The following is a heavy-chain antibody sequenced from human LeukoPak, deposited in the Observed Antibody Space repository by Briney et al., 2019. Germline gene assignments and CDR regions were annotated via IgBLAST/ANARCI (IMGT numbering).Heavy chain of an antibody. Sequence: SETLSLTCTVSGGSLSSYYWSWVRQPAGRGLEWIGRIYTSGSTNYNPSLKSRVTMSVDTSKNQFSLKLSSVTAAYTPVYYCARTHGEIGYSYGPPLLFDYCGQGTLVTASS. CDR2: IYTSGST. D-gene: IGHD5-18*01. CDR3: ARTHGEIGYSYGPPLLFDY. V-gene: IGHV4-4*07. J-gene: IGHJ4*02. CDR1: GGSLSSYY.